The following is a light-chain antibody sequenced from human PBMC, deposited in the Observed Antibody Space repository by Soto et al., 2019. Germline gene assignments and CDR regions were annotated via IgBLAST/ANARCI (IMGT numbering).Light chain of an antibody. CDR1: SSDVGGYNY. Sequence: QSALTQPASVSGSPGQLITLSCTGTSSDVGGYNYVSWYRQHPGRAPKLMIYDVSNRPSGVSNRFSGSKSGNTASLTISGLQAEDEDDYYCSSYKRSSTYVFGTGTKVTVL. CDR3: SSYKRSSTYV. V-gene: IGLV2-14*01. CDR2: DVS. J-gene: IGLJ1*01.